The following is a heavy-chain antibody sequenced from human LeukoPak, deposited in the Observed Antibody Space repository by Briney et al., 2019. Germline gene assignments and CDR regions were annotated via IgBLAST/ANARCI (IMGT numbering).Heavy chain of an antibody. Sequence: PSETLSLTCTVSGGSISSSSYFWGWIRQPPGKGLEWIGSIYYSGSTYYNPSLKSRVTISVDTSKNQFSLKLSSVTAADTAVYYCAREGYCSGGSCDAAYYYYYYMDVWGKGTTVTVSS. CDR1: GGSISSSSYF. CDR2: IYYSGST. V-gene: IGHV4-39*07. J-gene: IGHJ6*03. CDR3: AREGYCSGGSCDAAYYYYYYMDV. D-gene: IGHD2-15*01.